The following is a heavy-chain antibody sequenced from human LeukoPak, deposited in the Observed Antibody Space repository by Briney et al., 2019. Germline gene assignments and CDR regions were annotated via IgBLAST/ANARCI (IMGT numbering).Heavy chain of an antibody. Sequence: PGGSLRLSCAASGFTFNTYAMNWVRQAPGKGLEWVSGITTNGDSTYYADSVKGRFTLSRDNSKSTLYLQMNSLRAEDTAIYYCARGSKWFGEFSIPFDYWGQGTLVTVSS. J-gene: IGHJ4*02. CDR3: ARGSKWFGEFSIPFDY. CDR1: GFTFNTYA. D-gene: IGHD3-10*01. V-gene: IGHV3-23*01. CDR2: ITTNGDST.